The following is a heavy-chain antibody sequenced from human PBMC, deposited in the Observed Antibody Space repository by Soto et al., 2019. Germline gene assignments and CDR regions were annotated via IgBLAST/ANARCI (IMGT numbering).Heavy chain of an antibody. J-gene: IGHJ5*02. CDR2: ISGGGGST. D-gene: IGHD2-2*01. Sequence: EVQLLESGGGLVQPGGSLRLSCAASGFTFSRHAMSWVRQAPGKGLEWVSVISGGGGSTNYADSVRGRFTISRDNSEDTLSLQMISLRADDSAVYYCAKDRATFQYASVTYESWGQGTLVTVSS. V-gene: IGHV3-23*01. CDR3: AKDRATFQYASVTYES. CDR1: GFTFSRHA.